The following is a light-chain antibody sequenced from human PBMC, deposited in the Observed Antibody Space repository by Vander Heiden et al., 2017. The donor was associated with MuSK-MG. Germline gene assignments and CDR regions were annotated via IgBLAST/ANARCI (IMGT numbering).Light chain of an antibody. V-gene: IGLV2-8*01. Sequence: QSALTQPPPASGSPGQSVTIPCTGTSSDVGGYKYVSWYQQHPGNAPKLIMYEISKRPSGVPDRFSGSKSGNTASPTVSGLQADDEGYYYCNSYASNHKGVCGGGTKLTVL. J-gene: IGLJ3*02. CDR2: EIS. CDR1: SSDVGGYKY. CDR3: NSYASNHKGV.